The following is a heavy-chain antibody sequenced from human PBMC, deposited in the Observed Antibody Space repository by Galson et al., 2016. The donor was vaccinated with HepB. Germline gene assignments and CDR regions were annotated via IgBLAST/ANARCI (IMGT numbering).Heavy chain of an antibody. D-gene: IGHD6-19*01. CDR1: GFTFRSYG. V-gene: IGHV3-33*01. Sequence: SLRLSCAASGFTFRSYGMHWVRQAPGKGLEWVAVIWNNGSNKYYVDSVKGRFTISRDNSKNTLYLQMDSLRAEDTAVYYRATDSSAWYDDSWGQGILVTVS. CDR2: IWNNGSNK. CDR3: ATDSSAWYDDS. J-gene: IGHJ4*02.